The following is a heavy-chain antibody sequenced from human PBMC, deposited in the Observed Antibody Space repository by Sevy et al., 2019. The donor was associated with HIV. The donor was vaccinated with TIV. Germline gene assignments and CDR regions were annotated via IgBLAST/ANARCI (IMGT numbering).Heavy chain of an antibody. CDR2: VYYSGST. Sequence: SETLSLTCTVSGGSISSSSYYWGWIRQPPGKGLEWIGSVYYSGSTYYNPYLKSRVTISVDTSKNQFSLTLSFLTAGDTAVYYCARDLVGATTRWFDPWGQGTLVTVSS. V-gene: IGHV4-39*02. D-gene: IGHD1-26*01. CDR1: GGSISSSSYY. J-gene: IGHJ5*02. CDR3: ARDLVGATTRWFDP.